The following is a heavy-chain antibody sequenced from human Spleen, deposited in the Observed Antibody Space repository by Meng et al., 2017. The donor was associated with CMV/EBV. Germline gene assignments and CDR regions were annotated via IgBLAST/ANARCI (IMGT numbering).Heavy chain of an antibody. CDR1: GYTFTNNL. D-gene: IGHD4/OR15-4a*01. J-gene: IGHJ3*02. CDR2: INPTGGST. Sequence: ASVKVSCKASGYTFTNNLMHWLRQAPGQGLEWMGVINPTGGSTIYAQKFQGRVTMTSDTSTSTVDMELSSLTSEDTAVYYCARRSTMVYAFDIWGQGTMVTVSS. CDR3: ARRSTMVYAFDI. V-gene: IGHV1-46*01.